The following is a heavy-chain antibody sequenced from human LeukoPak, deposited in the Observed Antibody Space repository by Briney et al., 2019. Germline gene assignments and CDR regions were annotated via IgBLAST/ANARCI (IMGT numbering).Heavy chain of an antibody. Sequence: PSETLSLTCTVSGGSISSYYWSWTRQPPGKGLEWIGYIYYSGSTNYNPSLKSRVTISVDTSKNQFSLKLSSVTAADTAVYYCARDYVNYGMDVWGQGTTVTVSS. D-gene: IGHD3-16*01. V-gene: IGHV4-59*12. J-gene: IGHJ6*02. CDR2: IYYSGST. CDR3: ARDYVNYGMDV. CDR1: GGSISSYY.